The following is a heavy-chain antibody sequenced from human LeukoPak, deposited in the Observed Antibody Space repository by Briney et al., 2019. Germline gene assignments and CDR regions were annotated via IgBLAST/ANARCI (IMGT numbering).Heavy chain of an antibody. CDR3: AKDRDIVVVPAAIRQGLDY. CDR1: GFTFSSYG. V-gene: IGHV3-30*18. Sequence: GGSLRLSCAASGFTFSSYGMHWVRQAPGKGLEWVAVIPYDGSNKYYADYVKGRFTISRDNSKNTLYLQMNSLRAEDTAVYYCAKDRDIVVVPAAIRQGLDYWGQGTLVTVSS. CDR2: IPYDGSNK. D-gene: IGHD2-2*01. J-gene: IGHJ4*02.